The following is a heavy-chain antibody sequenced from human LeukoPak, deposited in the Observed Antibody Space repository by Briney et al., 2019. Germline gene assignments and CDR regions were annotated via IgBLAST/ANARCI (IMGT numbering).Heavy chain of an antibody. D-gene: IGHD4-11*01. CDR2: IWYGGSNK. CDR3: ARVMSNYLHYYYYYGMDV. Sequence: GGSLRLSCAASGFTFSSYGMHWVRQAPGKGLEWVAVIWYGGSNKYYADSVKGRFTISRDNSKTTLYLQMNSLRAEDTAVYYCARVMSNYLHYYYYYGMDVWGQGTTVTVSS. V-gene: IGHV3-33*01. J-gene: IGHJ6*02. CDR1: GFTFSSYG.